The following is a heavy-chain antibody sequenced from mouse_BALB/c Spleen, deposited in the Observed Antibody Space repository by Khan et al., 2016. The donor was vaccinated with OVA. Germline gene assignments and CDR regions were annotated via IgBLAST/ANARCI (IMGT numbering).Heavy chain of an antibody. CDR1: GYTLTNYG. Sequence: QIQLVQSGPELKKPGETVKISCKASGYTLTNYGMNWVKQAPGKGLKWMGWINTYTGEPTYAEDFKGRIAFSLETSASTAYLQINNLKNEDTATYDCARSNGNYWFAHWGQGTLVTVSA. D-gene: IGHD2-1*01. J-gene: IGHJ3*01. CDR3: ARSNGNYWFAH. V-gene: IGHV9-3-1*01. CDR2: INTYTGEP.